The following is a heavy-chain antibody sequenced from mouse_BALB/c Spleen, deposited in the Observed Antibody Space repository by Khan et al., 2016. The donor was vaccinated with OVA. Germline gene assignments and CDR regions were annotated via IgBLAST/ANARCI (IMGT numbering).Heavy chain of an antibody. J-gene: IGHJ4*01. CDR2: ISYSGIT. D-gene: IGHD1-1*01. Sequence: EVQLQESGPGLVKPSQSLSLTCTVTGYSITSNYAWNWIRQFPGNKLEWMGYISYSGITSYNPSLKSRISITRDTSKNKFFLQLNSVPTEDTATYDCARGNYYGYTMDYWGQGTSVTVSS. V-gene: IGHV3-2*02. CDR1: GYSITSNYA. CDR3: ARGNYYGYTMDY.